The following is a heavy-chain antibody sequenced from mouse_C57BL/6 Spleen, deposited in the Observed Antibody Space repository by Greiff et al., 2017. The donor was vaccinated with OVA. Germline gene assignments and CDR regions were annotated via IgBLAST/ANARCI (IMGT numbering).Heavy chain of an antibody. D-gene: IGHD1-1*01. CDR3: TSLITTVAPWFAY. Sequence: VQLKESGAELVRPGASVKLSCTASGFNIKDDYMHWVKQRPEQGLEWIGWIDPENGDTEYASKFQGKATITADTSSNTAYLQLSSLTSEDTAVYYCTSLITTVAPWFAYWGQGTLVTVSA. V-gene: IGHV14-4*01. J-gene: IGHJ3*01. CDR2: IDPENGDT. CDR1: GFNIKDDY.